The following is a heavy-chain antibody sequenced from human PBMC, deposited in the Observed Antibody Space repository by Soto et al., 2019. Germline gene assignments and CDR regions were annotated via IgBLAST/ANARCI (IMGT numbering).Heavy chain of an antibody. CDR2: ISYDGSNK. Sequence: QVQLVESGGGVVQPGRSLRLSCAASGFTFRNYGMHWVRQAPGKGLEWVAVISYDGSNKYYADSVKGRFTISRDNTKNTLYLQMNSLRAEDTAVYYCAKDPSGGYSASDWVGGMDVWGQGTTVTVSS. V-gene: IGHV3-30*18. CDR3: AKDPSGGYSASDWVGGMDV. J-gene: IGHJ6*02. CDR1: GFTFRNYG. D-gene: IGHD5-12*01.